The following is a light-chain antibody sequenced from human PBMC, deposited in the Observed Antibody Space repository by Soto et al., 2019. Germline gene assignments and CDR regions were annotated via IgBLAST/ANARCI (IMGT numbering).Light chain of an antibody. V-gene: IGKV1-39*01. CDR3: QQSYSTLLT. CDR1: QSISSY. J-gene: IGKJ4*01. CDR2: AES. Sequence: DIRMTQSPSSLSASVGDRVTITCRASQSISSYLNWYQQKPGKAPKLLIYAESSLQSGVPSRFSGSGSGTDFTLTISSLQPEDFATYYCQQSYSTLLTFGGGTKVEIK.